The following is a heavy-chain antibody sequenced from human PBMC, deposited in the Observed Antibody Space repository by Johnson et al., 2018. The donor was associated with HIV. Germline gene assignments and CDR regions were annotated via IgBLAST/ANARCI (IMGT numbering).Heavy chain of an antibody. V-gene: IGHV3-15*01. CDR3: TTAIVIDAFDI. CDR2: IKSKIEGETT. CDR1: GFTFSNYA. Sequence: VQLVESGGGVVQPGRSLRLSCAASGFTFSNYALHWVRQAPGRGLEWVGRIKSKIEGETTDYAAPVKGRFTISRDDSKNTLYLQMNSLTTEDTAVYYCTTAIVIDAFDIWGQGTMVTVSS. J-gene: IGHJ3*02. D-gene: IGHD3-16*02.